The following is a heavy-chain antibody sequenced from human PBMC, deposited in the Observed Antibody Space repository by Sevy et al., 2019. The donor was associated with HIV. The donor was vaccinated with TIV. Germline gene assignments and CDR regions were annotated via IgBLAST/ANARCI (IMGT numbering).Heavy chain of an antibody. J-gene: IGHJ6*02. Sequence: GGSLRLSCAASGFTFNNAWMSWVRQAPGKGLEWVATIKLDGSDKYYGDSVKGRFTISRDNSKKSLYLQMNSLRAEDTAVYFCARGHYAMDVWGQGTTVTVSS. V-gene: IGHV3-7*03. CDR2: IKLDGSDK. CDR3: ARGHYAMDV. CDR1: GFTFNNAW.